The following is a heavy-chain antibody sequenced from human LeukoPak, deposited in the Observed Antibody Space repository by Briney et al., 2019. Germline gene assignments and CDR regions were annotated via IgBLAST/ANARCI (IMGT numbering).Heavy chain of an antibody. J-gene: IGHJ6*03. Sequence: SETLSLTCAVSGGSISSGGYSWSWIRQPPGKGLEWIGNIYYSGSTNYNPSLKSRVTISVDTSKNQFSLKLSSVTAADTAVYYCTRGSIAYYYMDVWGKGTTVTISS. V-gene: IGHV4-61*08. D-gene: IGHD3-22*01. CDR3: TRGSIAYYYMDV. CDR2: IYYSGST. CDR1: GGSISSGGYS.